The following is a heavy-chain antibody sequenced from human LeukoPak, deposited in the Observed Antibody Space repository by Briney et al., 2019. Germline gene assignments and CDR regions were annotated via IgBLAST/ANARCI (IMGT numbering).Heavy chain of an antibody. J-gene: IGHJ6*02. D-gene: IGHD3-10*01. CDR3: AKDHFGSGTTMDV. CDR2: ISHSGGDK. Sequence: GGSLRLSCAASGFTFSNYGMHWVRQAPGKGLEWVAVISHSGGDKYYADSLKGRFTISRDNPKNALFLQMNSLRDEDTGVYYCAKDHFGSGTTMDVWGQGTTVTVSS. CDR1: GFTFSNYG. V-gene: IGHV3-30*18.